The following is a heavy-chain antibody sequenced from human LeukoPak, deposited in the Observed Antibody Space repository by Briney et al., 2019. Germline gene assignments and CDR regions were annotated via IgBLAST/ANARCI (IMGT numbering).Heavy chain of an antibody. D-gene: IGHD3-22*01. CDR3: ASRITMISTHGHYFDY. Sequence: SETLSLTCAVSGGSISSGGYSWSWIRQPPGKGLEWNGYIYHSGNTYYNPSLKSRVTISVDRSKNQFSLKLSSVTAADTAVYYCASRITMISTHGHYFDYWGQGTLVTVSS. CDR1: GGSISSGGYS. V-gene: IGHV4-30-2*01. CDR2: IYHSGNT. J-gene: IGHJ4*02.